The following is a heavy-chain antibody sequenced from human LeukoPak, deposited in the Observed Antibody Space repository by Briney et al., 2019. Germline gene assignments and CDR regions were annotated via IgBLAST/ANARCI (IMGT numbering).Heavy chain of an antibody. Sequence: PGGSLRLSCAASEFSVGSNYMTWVRQAPGKGLEWVSLIYSGGSTYYADSVKGRFTISRDNSKNTLYLQMNSLRAEDTAVYYCARDFPAFVVRHAFDIWGQGTMVTVSS. V-gene: IGHV3-66*01. J-gene: IGHJ3*02. CDR3: ARDFPAFVVRHAFDI. CDR2: IYSGGST. D-gene: IGHD3-10*01. CDR1: EFSVGSNY.